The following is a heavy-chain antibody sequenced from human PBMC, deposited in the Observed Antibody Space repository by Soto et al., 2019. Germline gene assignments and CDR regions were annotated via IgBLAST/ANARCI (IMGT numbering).Heavy chain of an antibody. V-gene: IGHV1-18*01. CDR3: ARDTSFAQYSSGWYDFDY. CDR2: ISAYNGNT. J-gene: IGHJ4*02. Sequence: QVQLVQSGAEVKKPGASVKVSCKASGYTFTSYGISWVRQAPGQGLEWMGWISAYNGNTNYAQKLQGRVTMTTDTSTSPADMELRSLRSDDTAVYYCARDTSFAQYSSGWYDFDYWGQGTLVTVSS. CDR1: GYTFTSYG. D-gene: IGHD6-19*01.